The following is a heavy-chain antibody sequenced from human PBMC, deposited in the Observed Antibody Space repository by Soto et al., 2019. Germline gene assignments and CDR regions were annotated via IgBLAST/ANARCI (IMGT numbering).Heavy chain of an antibody. V-gene: IGHV4-31*03. CDR1: GGSISSGGYY. CDR2: IYYSGST. D-gene: IGHD6-6*01. J-gene: IGHJ5*02. Sequence: KPSETLSLTCTVSGGSISSGGYYWSWIRQHPGKGLEWIGYIYYSGSTYYNPSLKSRVTISVDTSKNQFSLKLSSVTAAAPAVYYCARAYSSSYNWFDPWGQGTLGTVSS. CDR3: ARAYSSSYNWFDP.